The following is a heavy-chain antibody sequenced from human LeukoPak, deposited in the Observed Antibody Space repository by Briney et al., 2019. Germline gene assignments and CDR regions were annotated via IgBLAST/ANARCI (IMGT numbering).Heavy chain of an antibody. CDR3: AKGIWRDYYDSSGYYYGKYFQH. CDR1: GFTFSSYA. CDR2: ISGSGSST. D-gene: IGHD3-22*01. V-gene: IGHV3-23*01. J-gene: IGHJ1*01. Sequence: GGSLRLSCAASGFTFSSYAMSWVRQAPGKGLEWVSAISGSGSSTYYADSVKGRFTISRDNSKNTLYLQMNSLRAEDTAVYYCAKGIWRDYYDSSGYYYGKYFQHWGQGTLVTVSS.